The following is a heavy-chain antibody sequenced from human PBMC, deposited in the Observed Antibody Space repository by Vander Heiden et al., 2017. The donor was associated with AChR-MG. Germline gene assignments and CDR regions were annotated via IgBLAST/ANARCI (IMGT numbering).Heavy chain of an antibody. Sequence: QVTLRESGPALVKPTQTLTLTCTFSGFSLSTSGMCVSWIRQPPGKALEWLALIDWDDDKSYSTSLKTRLTISKDTSKNQVVLTMTNMETVETATYYCAREHNDWGSDQDAYDIWGHGRMVTVSS. J-gene: IGHJ3*02. CDR2: IDWDDDK. CDR1: GFSLSTSGMC. CDR3: AREHNDWGSDQDAYDI. D-gene: IGHD3-16*01. V-gene: IGHV2-70*01.